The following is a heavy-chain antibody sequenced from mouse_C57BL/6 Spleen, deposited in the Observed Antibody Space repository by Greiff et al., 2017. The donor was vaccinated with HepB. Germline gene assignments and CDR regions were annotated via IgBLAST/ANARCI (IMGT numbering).Heavy chain of an antibody. D-gene: IGHD1-1*01. CDR3: ARQGYYGSSQAWFAY. Sequence: DVMLVESGGGLVKPGGSLKLSCAASGFTFSSYTMSWVRQTPEKRLEWVATISGGGGNTYYPDSVNGRFTISRDNAKNTLYLQMSRLRSEDTALYYWARQGYYGSSQAWFAYWGQGTLVTVSA. CDR2: ISGGGGNT. V-gene: IGHV5-9*01. CDR1: GFTFSSYT. J-gene: IGHJ3*01.